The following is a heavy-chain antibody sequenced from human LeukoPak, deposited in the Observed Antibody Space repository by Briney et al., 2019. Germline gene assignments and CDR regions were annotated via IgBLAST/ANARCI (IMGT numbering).Heavy chain of an antibody. CDR1: GGSISSYY. CDR2: IYYSGST. D-gene: IGHD3-3*01. V-gene: IGHV4-59*12. CDR3: ARGTPEYYDFWSGYLIGWFDP. J-gene: IGHJ5*02. Sequence: SETLSLTCTVSGGSISSYYWSWIRQPPGKGLEWIGYIYYSGSTNYNPSLKSRVTISVDTSKNQFSLKLSSVTAADTAVYYCARGTPEYYDFWSGYLIGWFDPWGQGTLVTVSS.